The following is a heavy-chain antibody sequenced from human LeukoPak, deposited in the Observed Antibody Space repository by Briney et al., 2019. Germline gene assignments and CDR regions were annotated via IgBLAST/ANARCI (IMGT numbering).Heavy chain of an antibody. CDR1: GYTFTSYG. V-gene: IGHV1-18*01. Sequence: ASVKVSCKASGYTFTSYGISWVRRAPGQGLEWMGWISAYNGNTNYAQKLQGRVSMTTDTSTSTAYMELRSLRSDDTAVYYCARVVVAHRDFDYWGQGTLVTVSS. CDR2: ISAYNGNT. D-gene: IGHD2-15*01. J-gene: IGHJ4*02. CDR3: ARVVVAHRDFDY.